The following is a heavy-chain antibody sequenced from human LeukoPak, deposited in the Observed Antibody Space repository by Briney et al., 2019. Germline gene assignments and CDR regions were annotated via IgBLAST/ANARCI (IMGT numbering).Heavy chain of an antibody. CDR1: GFTFSSFA. V-gene: IGHV3-23*05. Sequence: GGSLRLSCAAPGFTFSSFAMSWVRQAPGKGLECVSTIEKDSSGAYHADSMRGRVTISRDNSKNTLYLQLSDLRVDDTAIFYCAKREGALLENWQFDLWGRGTLVTVSS. CDR2: IEKDSSGA. CDR3: AKREGALLENWQFDL. D-gene: IGHD1-1*01. J-gene: IGHJ2*01.